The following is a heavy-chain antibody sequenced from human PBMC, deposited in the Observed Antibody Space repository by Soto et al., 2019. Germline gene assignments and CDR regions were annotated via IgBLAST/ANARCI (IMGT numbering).Heavy chain of an antibody. V-gene: IGHV4-39*01. Sequence: SETLSLTCTVSGGSISSSSYYWGWIRQPPGKGLEWIGSIYYSGSTYYNPSLKSRVTISVDTSKNQFSLKLSSVTAADTAVYYCASSLQPIYYYYYYYMDVWGKGTTVTVSS. D-gene: IGHD4-4*01. CDR1: GGSISSSSYY. CDR3: ASSLQPIYYYYYYYMDV. J-gene: IGHJ6*03. CDR2: IYYSGST.